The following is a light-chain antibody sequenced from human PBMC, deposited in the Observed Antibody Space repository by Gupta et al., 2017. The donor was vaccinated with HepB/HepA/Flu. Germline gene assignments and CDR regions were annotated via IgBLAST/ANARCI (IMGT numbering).Light chain of an antibody. CDR1: QSISSH. V-gene: IGKV3-15*01. Sequence: EIVMTQSPATLSASLGERATLSCRASQSISSHLAWYQQKPGQAPRLIIYGASTRATGNPARFSGSGYVREFTLTSSRLQYEDCAVYYGHQDHSLSTFGQGTRLDTK. CDR3: HQDHSLST. CDR2: GAS. J-gene: IGKJ5*01.